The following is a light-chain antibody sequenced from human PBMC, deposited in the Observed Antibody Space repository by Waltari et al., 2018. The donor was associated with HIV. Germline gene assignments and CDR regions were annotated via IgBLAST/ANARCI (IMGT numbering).Light chain of an antibody. J-gene: IGKJ2*01. CDR3: QQCSDWTPGFT. CDR1: QSVGTS. Sequence: ETVITQSPATLSVSPGERAILSCRASQSVGTSVAWYQQRPGPAPRLLISAASTRATGVPARFSGSGSGTEFTLTISSLQSEDFVVYYCQQCSDWTPGFTFGQGTKLDIK. V-gene: IGKV3-15*01. CDR2: AAS.